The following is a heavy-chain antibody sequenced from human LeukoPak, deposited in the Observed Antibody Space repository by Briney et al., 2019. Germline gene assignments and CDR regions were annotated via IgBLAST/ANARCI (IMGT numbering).Heavy chain of an antibody. V-gene: IGHV3-64*01. CDR1: GLTFSSFA. J-gene: IGHJ4*02. CDR3: ARSCSTTNCYAEY. Sequence: GGSLRLSCAASGLTFSSFAMQWVRRSPGKALEYFLAISSNGGSTYYANSVKGRFNIYRDNSKNTLSLQIGSRRAEDMAVYYCARSCSTTNCYAEYWGQGTLVTVSS. D-gene: IGHD2-2*01. CDR2: ISSNGGST.